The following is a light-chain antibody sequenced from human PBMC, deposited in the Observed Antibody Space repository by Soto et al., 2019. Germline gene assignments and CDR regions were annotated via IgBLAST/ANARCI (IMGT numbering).Light chain of an antibody. CDR2: AAS. V-gene: IGKV1-39*01. J-gene: IGKJ1*01. CDR1: QSISSS. CDR3: QQSYSIPWT. Sequence: DIQLTQSPSSLSASVGDRVTITCRASQSISSSLNWYQQKPGKAPKLLIYAASSLRSGVPSGFSGSGSGTDFTLTISSLQPVDFATYYCQQSYSIPWTFGQGTKVEIK.